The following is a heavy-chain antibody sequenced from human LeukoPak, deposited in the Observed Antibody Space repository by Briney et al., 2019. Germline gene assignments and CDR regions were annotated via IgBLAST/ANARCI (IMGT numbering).Heavy chain of an antibody. J-gene: IGHJ4*02. CDR2: ISGGGGGT. Sequence: GGSLRLSCAASGFTFTIYAMSWVRQAPGKGLEWVSGISGGGGGTYYADSVKGRFTISRDNSKNTLYLQMNGLRAEDTAMYYCARDRVGASTGGLDYWGQGTLVTVSS. D-gene: IGHD1-26*01. V-gene: IGHV3-23*01. CDR3: ARDRVGASTGGLDY. CDR1: GFTFTIYA.